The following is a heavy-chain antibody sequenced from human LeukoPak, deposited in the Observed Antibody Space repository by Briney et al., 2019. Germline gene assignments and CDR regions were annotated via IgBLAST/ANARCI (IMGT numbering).Heavy chain of an antibody. CDR3: ARGRYSGYAKYYNWFDP. Sequence: ASVKVSCKASGYTFTSYDINWVRQATGQGLEWMGWMNPNSGNTGYAQKFQGRVTITRNTSISTAYMELSSLRSEDTAVYYCARGRYSGYAKYYNWFDPWGQGTLVTVSS. V-gene: IGHV1-8*03. CDR2: MNPNSGNT. CDR1: GYTFTSYD. D-gene: IGHD5-12*01. J-gene: IGHJ5*02.